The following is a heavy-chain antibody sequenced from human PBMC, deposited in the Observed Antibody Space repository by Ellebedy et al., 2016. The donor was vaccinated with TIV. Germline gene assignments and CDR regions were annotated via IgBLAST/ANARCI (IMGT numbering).Heavy chain of an antibody. CDR1: GFTFSSYG. J-gene: IGHJ6*02. Sequence: GGSLRLSXAASGFTFSSYGMHWVRQAPGKGLEWVAVISYDGSNKYYADSVKGRFTISRDNAKNSLYLQMNSLRAEDTAVYYCAREPPHYTGDYKYYYGMDVWGQGTTVTVSS. V-gene: IGHV3-30*03. CDR3: AREPPHYTGDYKYYYGMDV. D-gene: IGHD4-17*01. CDR2: ISYDGSNK.